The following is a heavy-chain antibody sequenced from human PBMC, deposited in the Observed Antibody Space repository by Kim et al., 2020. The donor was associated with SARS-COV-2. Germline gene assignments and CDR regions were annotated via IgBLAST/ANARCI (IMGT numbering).Heavy chain of an antibody. CDR2: IYYSGST. J-gene: IGHJ6*02. Sequence: SETLSLTCTVSGGSISSYYWSWIRQPPGKGLEWIGYIYYSGSTNYNPSLKSRVTISVDTSKNQFSLKLSSVTAADTAVYYCARAYYGMDVWGQGNTVTVS. CDR3: ARAYYGMDV. V-gene: IGHV4-59*13. CDR1: GGSISSYY.